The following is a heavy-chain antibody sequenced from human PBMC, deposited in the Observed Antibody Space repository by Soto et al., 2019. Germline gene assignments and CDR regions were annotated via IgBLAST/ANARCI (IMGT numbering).Heavy chain of an antibody. V-gene: IGHV3-33*01. CDR3: ARSIVVVTALDY. D-gene: IGHD2-21*02. CDR1: GFTFNNYG. Sequence: LRLSCAASGFTFNNYGMHWVRQAPGKGLEWVAVIWYDGSNEYYADSVKGRFTISRDNSKNTLYLQMNSLRAEDTAVYHCARSIVVVTALDYWGQGTLVTVPQ. J-gene: IGHJ4*02. CDR2: IWYDGSNE.